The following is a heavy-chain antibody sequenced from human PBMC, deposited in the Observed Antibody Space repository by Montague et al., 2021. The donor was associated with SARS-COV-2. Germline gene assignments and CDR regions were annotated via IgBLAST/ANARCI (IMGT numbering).Heavy chain of an antibody. Sequence: SETLSPTRTVSFGSISTYYWSWIRQPPGKGLEWIGFIFYNGSTKYNPSLKRRVSISLDTSKNQFSLKLSSVTAADTAVYYCARQDAWAYCGDECYRGWFDSWAQGTLVNVSS. CDR1: FGSISTYY. V-gene: IGHV4-59*01. CDR3: ARQDAWAYCGDECYRGWFDS. D-gene: IGHD2-21*01. J-gene: IGHJ5*01. CDR2: IFYNGST.